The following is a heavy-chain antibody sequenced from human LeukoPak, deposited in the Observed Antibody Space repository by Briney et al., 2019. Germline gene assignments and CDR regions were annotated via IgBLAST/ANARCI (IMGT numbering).Heavy chain of an antibody. CDR3: ASDLLGYCTSTSCRDY. CDR1: GFTFSNYA. V-gene: IGHV3-23*01. Sequence: GGSLRLSCAASGFTFSNYAMSWVRQAPGKGLEWVSAISASGSSTYYADSVKGRFTISRDNSKNTLYLQMNSLRAEDTALYYCASDLLGYCTSTSCRDYWGQGTLVTVSS. CDR2: ISASGSST. D-gene: IGHD2-2*01. J-gene: IGHJ4*02.